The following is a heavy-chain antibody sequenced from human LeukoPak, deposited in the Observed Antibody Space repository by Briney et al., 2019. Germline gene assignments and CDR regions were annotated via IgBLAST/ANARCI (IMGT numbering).Heavy chain of an antibody. CDR2: IKTRTEGGTT. D-gene: IGHD3-10*01. CDR3: TGSFGELTFFDY. V-gene: IGHV3-15*01. J-gene: IGHJ4*02. Sequence: GGSLRLSCAASGFTFSDAWMSWVRQVPGKGLEWVGRIKTRTEGGTTDYPAPVKGRFTVSRDDSKNMLYLQMNSLKTEDTAVYYCTGSFGELTFFDYWGQGTLVTVSS. CDR1: GFTFSDAW.